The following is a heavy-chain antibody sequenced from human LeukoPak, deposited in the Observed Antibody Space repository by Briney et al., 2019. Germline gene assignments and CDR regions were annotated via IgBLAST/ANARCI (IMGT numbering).Heavy chain of an antibody. V-gene: IGHV3-23*01. CDR1: GFTFSNYA. CDR3: ARDYADYVGYFFFDY. D-gene: IGHD4-17*01. CDR2: ISGGGETT. Sequence: GGSLRLSCVASGFTFSNYAMNWVRQAPGKGLEWVSSISGGGETTYYADSAKGRLTISRDNSQNTLYLQMNSLRAEDTAVYYCARDYADYVGYFFFDYWGQGTLVTVS. J-gene: IGHJ4*02.